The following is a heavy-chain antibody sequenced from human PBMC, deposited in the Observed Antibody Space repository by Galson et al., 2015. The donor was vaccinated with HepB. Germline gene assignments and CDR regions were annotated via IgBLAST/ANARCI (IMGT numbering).Heavy chain of an antibody. J-gene: IGHJ4*02. CDR1: GFSLSTSGAA. D-gene: IGHD1-14*01. V-gene: IGHV2-5*02. CDR2: IYWDDDK. Sequence: PALVKPTQILTLTCTFSGFSLSTSGAAVGWIRQSPGKALEWLALIYWDDDKRYNPSLKSRLTIMKDTSKNQVVLILTNVDPVDTATYYCAHRLRQNLAPPRTYFDCWGQGALVTVS. CDR3: AHRLRQNLAPPRTYFDC.